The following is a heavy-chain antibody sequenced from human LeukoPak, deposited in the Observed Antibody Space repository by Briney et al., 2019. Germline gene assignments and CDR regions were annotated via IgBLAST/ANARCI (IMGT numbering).Heavy chain of an antibody. Sequence: SETLSLTCAVYGGSFSGYYWSWLRQPPGKGLEWIGEINHSGSTNYNPSLKSRVTISVDTSKNQFSLKLSSVTAADTAVYYCASTHYDILTGRYTLFDYWGQGTLVTVSS. CDR3: ASTHYDILTGRYTLFDY. CDR2: INHSGST. J-gene: IGHJ4*02. D-gene: IGHD3-9*01. V-gene: IGHV4-34*01. CDR1: GGSFSGYY.